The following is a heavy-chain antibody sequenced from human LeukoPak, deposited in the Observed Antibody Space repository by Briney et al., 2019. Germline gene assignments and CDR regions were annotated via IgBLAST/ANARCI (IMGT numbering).Heavy chain of an antibody. Sequence: ASVKVSCKASGYTFTSYDINWVRQATGQGLEWMGWMNPNSGNTGYAQKLQGRVTMTTDTSTSTAYMELRSLRSDDTAVYYCARDYGNDAAAAVWSYWGQGTLVTVSS. CDR1: GYTFTSYD. CDR2: MNPNSGNT. J-gene: IGHJ4*02. CDR3: ARDYGNDAAAAVWSY. V-gene: IGHV1-8*01. D-gene: IGHD6-13*01.